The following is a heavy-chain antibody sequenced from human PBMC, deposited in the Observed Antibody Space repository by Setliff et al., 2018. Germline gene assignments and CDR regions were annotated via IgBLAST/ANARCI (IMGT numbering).Heavy chain of an antibody. CDR2: VYYSGNT. CDR1: GGSISTTDYY. Sequence: SETLSLPCTVSGGSISTTDYYWGWIRQPPGKGLEWIGCVYYSGNTYYSPSLKSRVTMFVDTSKNQLSLMLYSVTAADTAIYYCARYDSSGYSENYYFDYWGQGTLVTVSS. J-gene: IGHJ4*02. CDR3: ARYDSSGYSENYYFDY. D-gene: IGHD3-22*01. V-gene: IGHV4-39*07.